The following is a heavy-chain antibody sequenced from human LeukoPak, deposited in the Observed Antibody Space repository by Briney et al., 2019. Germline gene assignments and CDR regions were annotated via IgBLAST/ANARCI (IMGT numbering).Heavy chain of an antibody. CDR2: IYYSGST. V-gene: IGHV4-31*03. D-gene: IGHD3-3*01. CDR3: ARERVPHSRITIFGVVIKPGWFDP. J-gene: IGHJ5*02. CDR1: GGSISSGGYY. Sequence: PSETLSLTCTVSGGSISSGGYYWSWIRQHPGKGLEWIGYIYYSGSTYYNPSLKSRVTISVDTSKNQFSLKLSSVTAADTAVYYCARERVPHSRITIFGVVIKPGWFDPWGQGTLVTVSS.